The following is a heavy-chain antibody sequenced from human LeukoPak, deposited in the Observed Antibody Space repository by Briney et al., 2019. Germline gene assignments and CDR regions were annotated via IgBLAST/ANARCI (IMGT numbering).Heavy chain of an antibody. CDR2: ISYDGSNK. CDR3: ARNPPISSWYGETYYFDY. CDR1: GFTFSSYA. Sequence: PGGSLRLSCAASGFTFSSYAMHWVRQAPGKGLEWVAVISYDGSNKYYADSVKGRFTISRDNSKNTLYLQMNSLRAEDTAVYYCARNPPISSWYGETYYFDYWGQGTLVTVSS. D-gene: IGHD6-13*01. J-gene: IGHJ4*02. V-gene: IGHV3-30*04.